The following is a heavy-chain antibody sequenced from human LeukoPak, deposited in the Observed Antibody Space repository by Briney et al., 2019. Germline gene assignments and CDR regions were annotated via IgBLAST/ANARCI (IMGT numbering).Heavy chain of an antibody. Sequence: GESLKISCKGSGYSFTNFWIGWVRQMPGKGLEWMGIIYPADSDTRYSPSFQGQVTISADKSISTAYLQWSSLKASDTAMYYCARHNADSSGYYPDGWGQGTLVTVSS. V-gene: IGHV5-51*01. CDR3: ARHNADSSGYYPDG. J-gene: IGHJ4*02. CDR2: IYPADSDT. D-gene: IGHD3-22*01. CDR1: GYSFTNFW.